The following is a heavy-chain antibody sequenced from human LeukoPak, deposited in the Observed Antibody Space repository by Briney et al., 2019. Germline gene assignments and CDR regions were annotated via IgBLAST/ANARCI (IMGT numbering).Heavy chain of an antibody. Sequence: PGGSLRLSCAASGFTFSSYATSWVRQAPGKGLEWVSAISGSGGSTYYADFVRGRFTVSRDNSINTVYLQMNRLRAEDTAVYYCANLGKYCSGFSCYKWGQGTLVTVSS. CDR3: ANLGKYCSGFSCYK. V-gene: IGHV3-23*01. J-gene: IGHJ4*02. D-gene: IGHD2-2*02. CDR2: ISGSGGST. CDR1: GFTFSSYA.